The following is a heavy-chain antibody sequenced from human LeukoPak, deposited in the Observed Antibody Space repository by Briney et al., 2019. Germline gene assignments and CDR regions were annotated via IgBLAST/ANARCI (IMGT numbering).Heavy chain of an antibody. CDR1: GFTFSNYE. Sequence: GGSLRLSCAASGFTFSNYEMNWVRQAPGKGLEWVSGISDSGTNTYYAVSVKGRFTISRDNSKNTLYLQMNTLRAEDTALYYCAKVGADSNYDYWGQGTLVTVSS. D-gene: IGHD3-16*01. V-gene: IGHV3-23*01. J-gene: IGHJ4*02. CDR2: ISDSGTNT. CDR3: AKVGADSNYDY.